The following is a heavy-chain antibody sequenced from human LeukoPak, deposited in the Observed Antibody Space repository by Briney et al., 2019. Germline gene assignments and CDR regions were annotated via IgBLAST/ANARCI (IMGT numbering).Heavy chain of an antibody. CDR2: MWYGGKNK. CDR3: AKDSGAAYYGPGDY. V-gene: IGHV3-33*06. D-gene: IGHD3-10*01. J-gene: IGHJ4*02. Sequence: YPGGSLRLSCAASGFTFTTCGMHWVRQAPGKGLEGVANMWYGGKNKYCADCVKGRFTISRDNYKTMVYLQMNSLRDEDTAVYYCAKDSGAAYYGPGDYWGQGTLVTVSS. CDR1: GFTFTTCG.